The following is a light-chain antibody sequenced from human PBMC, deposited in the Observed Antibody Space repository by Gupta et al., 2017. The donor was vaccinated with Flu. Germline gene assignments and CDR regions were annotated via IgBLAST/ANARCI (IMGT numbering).Light chain of an antibody. CDR3: EQRDSTTLT. CDR1: QSISNY. V-gene: IGKV1-39*01. Sequence: IQMTQSPSSLSASVGDRVTITCRASQSISNYLNWYQQKPGNAPRLLIYTAGRLQSGVPSRFSGSGSGTEFTLTIRNLQREDFATYYCEQRDSTTLTFGQGTKVEIK. J-gene: IGKJ2*01. CDR2: TAG.